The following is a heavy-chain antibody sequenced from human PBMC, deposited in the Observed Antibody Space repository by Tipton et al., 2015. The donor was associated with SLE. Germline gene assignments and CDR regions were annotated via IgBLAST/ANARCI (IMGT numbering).Heavy chain of an antibody. CDR1: GGSFIGYY. CDR3: ARDPMPSERLRGAFDI. J-gene: IGHJ3*02. CDR2: INHSGST. D-gene: IGHD2-2*01. Sequence: TLSLTCAVYGGSFIGYYCSWIRQPPGKGLEWIGEINHSGSTNYNPSLKSRLVISVDTSKNQFSLKLSSVTAADTAVYYCARDPMPSERLRGAFDIWGQGTMVTVSS. V-gene: IGHV4-34*01.